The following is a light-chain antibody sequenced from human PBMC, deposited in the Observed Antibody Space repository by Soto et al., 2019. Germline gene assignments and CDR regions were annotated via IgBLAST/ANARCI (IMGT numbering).Light chain of an antibody. CDR3: QQYNNWPLT. CDR1: QSVDND. V-gene: IGKV3D-15*01. J-gene: IGKJ4*01. CDR2: DAS. Sequence: EIVMAQSPATQSVSPGDRATLSCRASQSVDNDLAWYQQKPGQPPRLLIYDASTRATGIPARFSGSQSGTEFTLTISSLLSEDFAVYSCQQYNNWPLTFGGGTKVDIK.